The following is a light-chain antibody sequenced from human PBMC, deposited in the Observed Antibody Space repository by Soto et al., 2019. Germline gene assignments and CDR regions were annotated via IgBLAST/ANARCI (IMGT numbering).Light chain of an antibody. CDR1: SSDVGGYNY. CDR2: EVT. V-gene: IGLV2-14*01. CDR3: SSYTSSSILV. J-gene: IGLJ2*01. Sequence: QSALTQPASVSGSPGQSITISCIGSSSDVGGYNYVSWYQQHPGKAPKLMIYEVTNRPSGVSNRFSGSKSDNSAPLTISGLQAEDEADYYCSSYTSSSILVFGGGTKVTVL.